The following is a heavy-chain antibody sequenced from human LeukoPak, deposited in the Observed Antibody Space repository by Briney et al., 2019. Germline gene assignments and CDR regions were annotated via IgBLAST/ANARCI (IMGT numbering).Heavy chain of an antibody. D-gene: IGHD6-13*01. CDR1: GYTFTGYY. J-gene: IGHJ6*02. Sequence: ASVKVSCKASGYTFTGYYMHWVRQAPGQGLEWMGWINPNSGRTNYAQKFQGRVTMTRDTSISTAYMELSRLRSDDTAVYYCARDRMGAAATSYYYYYGMDVWGQGTTVTVSS. V-gene: IGHV1-2*02. CDR2: INPNSGRT. CDR3: ARDRMGAAATSYYYYYGMDV.